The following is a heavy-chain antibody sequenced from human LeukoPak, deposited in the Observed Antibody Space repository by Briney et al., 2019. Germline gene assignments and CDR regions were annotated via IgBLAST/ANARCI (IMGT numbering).Heavy chain of an antibody. CDR2: MSYDGSSK. CDR3: ARGGVGEYYYDSSGYYSRMGAFDI. J-gene: IGHJ3*02. V-gene: IGHV3-30*03. Sequence: GGSLRLSCAASGFTFSSYGMHWVRQAPGKGLEWVAVMSYDGSSKYYADSVKGRFTISRDNSKDTLYLQMNSLRAEDTAVYYCARGGVGEYYYDSSGYYSRMGAFDIWGQGTMVTVSS. CDR1: GFTFSSYG. D-gene: IGHD3-22*01.